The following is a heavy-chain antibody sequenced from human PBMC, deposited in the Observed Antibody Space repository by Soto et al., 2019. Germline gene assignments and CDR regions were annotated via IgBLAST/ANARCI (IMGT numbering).Heavy chain of an antibody. CDR1: GFTFSSYS. J-gene: IGHJ5*02. CDR2: IISSSSSI. Sequence: PGGSLRLSCAASGFTFSSYSMNWVRQAPGKGLEWVSYIISSSSSIHYADSVKGRFTVSRDNAKNSVFLQMNSLRDEDTAVYYCVRAAATNNYGYAHWGQGTLVTVSS. D-gene: IGHD5-18*01. CDR3: VRAAATNNYGYAH. V-gene: IGHV3-48*02.